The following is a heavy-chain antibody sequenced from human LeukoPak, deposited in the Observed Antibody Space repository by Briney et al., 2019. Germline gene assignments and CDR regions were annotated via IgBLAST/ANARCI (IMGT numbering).Heavy chain of an antibody. Sequence: GGSLRLSCAASGFTLSNYAMTWVRQAPGRGLECVSVISACGSNTDYADSVKGRFTISRDNSKNMVFLQMKSLRAEDTAVYYCAKVVGTGTTPTDYWGQGTLVTVSS. CDR1: GFTLSNYA. CDR3: AKVVGTGTTPTDY. V-gene: IGHV3-23*01. J-gene: IGHJ4*02. D-gene: IGHD1-1*01. CDR2: ISACGSNT.